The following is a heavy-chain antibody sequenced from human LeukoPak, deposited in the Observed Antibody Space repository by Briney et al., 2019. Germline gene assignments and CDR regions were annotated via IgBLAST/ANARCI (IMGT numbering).Heavy chain of an antibody. CDR1: GGTFSSYA. CDR2: IIPIFGTA. Sequence: SVKVSCKASGGTFSSYAISWVRQAPGQGLEGMGGIIPIFGTANYAQKFQGRVTITADESTSTAYMELSSLRSEDTAVYYCARDSHWDPPDIVVVPAAMHSGAFDIWGQGTMVTVSS. J-gene: IGHJ3*02. V-gene: IGHV1-69*01. CDR3: ARDSHWDPPDIVVVPAAMHSGAFDI. D-gene: IGHD2-2*01.